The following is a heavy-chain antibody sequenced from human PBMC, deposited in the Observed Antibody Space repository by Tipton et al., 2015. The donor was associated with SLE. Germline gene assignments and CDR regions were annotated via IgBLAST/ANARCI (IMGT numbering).Heavy chain of an antibody. D-gene: IGHD1-26*01. CDR2: VYNSGST. J-gene: IGHJ6*03. CDR1: GASISTYY. Sequence: TLSLTCTVSGASISTYYWSWIRQPAGKGLEWIGRVYNSGSTNYSPSLKSRVTISVDTSKNQFSLNLSSVTAADTAIYYCARVGYSGTSPYYYYYMDVWGKGTTVTVSS. V-gene: IGHV4-4*07. CDR3: ARVGYSGTSPYYYYYMDV.